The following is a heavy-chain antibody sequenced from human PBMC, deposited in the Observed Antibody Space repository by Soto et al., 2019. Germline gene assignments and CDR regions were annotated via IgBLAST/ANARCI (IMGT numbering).Heavy chain of an antibody. Sequence: PGESLKISCKGSGYSFTSYWISWVRQMPGKGLEWMGRIDPSDSYTNYSPSFQGHVTISADKFISTAYLQWSSLKASDTAMYYCASRRITGTINFSYYYYGMDVWGQGTTVTVSS. D-gene: IGHD1-7*01. V-gene: IGHV5-10-1*01. CDR2: IDPSDSYT. CDR1: GYSFTSYW. CDR3: ASRRITGTINFSYYYYGMDV. J-gene: IGHJ6*02.